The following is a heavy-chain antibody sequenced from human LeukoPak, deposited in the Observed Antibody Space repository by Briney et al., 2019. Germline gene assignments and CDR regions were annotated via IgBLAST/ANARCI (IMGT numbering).Heavy chain of an antibody. J-gene: IGHJ4*02. CDR3: ARALAAAGLFDY. D-gene: IGHD6-13*01. CDR1: GFTFSSYG. CDR2: ISYDGSNK. Sequence: TGGSLRLSCAASGFTFSSYGMHWVRQAPGKGLEWVAVISYDGSNKYYADSVKGRFTISRDNSKNTLYLQMNSLRAEDTAVYYCARALAAAGLFDYWGQGTLVTVSS. V-gene: IGHV3-30*03.